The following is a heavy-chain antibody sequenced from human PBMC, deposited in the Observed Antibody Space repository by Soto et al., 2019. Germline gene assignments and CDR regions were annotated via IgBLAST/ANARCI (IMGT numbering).Heavy chain of an antibody. CDR1: GGSISSGGYY. J-gene: IGHJ4*02. V-gene: IGHV4-31*03. CDR2: IYYSGST. Sequence: QVQLQESGPGLVKPSQTLSLTCTVSGGSISSGGYYWSWIRQRPGKGLGWIAYIYYSGSTYYNPSLKSRVTISVDTSKNQFALKLSSVTAADAAVYYCARAPPGRYCFDYWGQGTLVTVSS. CDR3: ARAPPGRYCFDY.